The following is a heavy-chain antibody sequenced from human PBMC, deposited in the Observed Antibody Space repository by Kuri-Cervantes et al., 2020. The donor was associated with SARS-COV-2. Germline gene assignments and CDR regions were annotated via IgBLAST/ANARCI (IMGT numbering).Heavy chain of an antibody. Sequence: GESLKISCSASGFTFSRSVMHWVRQAPGKGPEHVSTITLTGDSSYYADSVKGRFTISRDNSENTLYLHMRSLTIEDSAMYYCVKGGQRFFQTPFDFWGHGTMVTVSS. V-gene: IGHV3-64D*06. J-gene: IGHJ3*01. CDR3: VKGGQRFFQTPFDF. CDR2: ITLTGDSS. D-gene: IGHD3-3*01. CDR1: GFTFSRSV.